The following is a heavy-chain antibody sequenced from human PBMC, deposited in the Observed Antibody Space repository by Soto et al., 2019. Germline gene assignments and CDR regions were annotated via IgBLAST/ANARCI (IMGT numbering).Heavy chain of an antibody. V-gene: IGHV4-59*01. J-gene: IGHJ1*01. CDR3: AKGVPGIAVAGTEYFQQ. Sequence: PSETLTLTCTVSGDSIGSYYWSWIRQPPGKGLEWIGYTYYSGSTNYNPSLKSRVTISVDTSKNQFSLKLSSVTAADTAVYYCAKGVPGIAVAGTEYFQQCGKGNLVTVYS. CDR1: GDSIGSYY. CDR2: TYYSGST. D-gene: IGHD6-19*01.